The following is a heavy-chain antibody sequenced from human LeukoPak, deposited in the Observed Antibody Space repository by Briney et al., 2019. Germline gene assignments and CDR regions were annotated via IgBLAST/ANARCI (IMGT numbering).Heavy chain of an antibody. CDR3: ARGRGRNSSSPPGY. J-gene: IGHJ4*02. CDR1: GGSFSGYH. CDR2: INHSGST. D-gene: IGHD6-6*01. Sequence: PSETLSLTCAVYGGSFSGYHWSWIRQPPGKGLEWIGEINHSGSTNYNPSLKSRVTISVDTSKNQFSLKLSSVTAADTAVYYCARGRGRNSSSPPGYWGQGTLVTVSS. V-gene: IGHV4-34*01.